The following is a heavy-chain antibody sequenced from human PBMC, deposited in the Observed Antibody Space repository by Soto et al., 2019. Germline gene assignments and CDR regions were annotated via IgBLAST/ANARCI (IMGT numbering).Heavy chain of an antibody. CDR2: IYSGGST. J-gene: IGHJ6*02. D-gene: IGHD6-13*01. CDR3: ARVHPYSSSWYNYYYGMDV. Sequence: HPGGSLRLSCAASGFTVSSNYMSWVRQAPGKGLEWVSVIYSGGSTYYADSVKGRFTISRDNSKNTLYLQMNSLRAEDTAVYYCARVHPYSSSWYNYYYGMDVWGQGTTVTVSS. CDR1: GFTVSSNY. V-gene: IGHV3-53*01.